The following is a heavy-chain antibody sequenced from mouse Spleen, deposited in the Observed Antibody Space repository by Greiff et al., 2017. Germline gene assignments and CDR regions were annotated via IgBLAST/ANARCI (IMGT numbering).Heavy chain of an antibody. CDR3: AKNGAFYDGSWFAY. D-gene: IGHD2-3*01. CDR2: IWRGGST. CDR1: GFSLTSYG. Sequence: VKLQESGPGLVQPSQSLSITCTVSGFSLTSYGVHWVRQSPGKGLEWLGVIWRGGSTDYNAAFMSRLSITKDNSKSQVFFKMNSLQADDTAIYYCAKNGAFYDGSWFAYWGQGTLVTVSA. J-gene: IGHJ3*01. V-gene: IGHV2-5*01.